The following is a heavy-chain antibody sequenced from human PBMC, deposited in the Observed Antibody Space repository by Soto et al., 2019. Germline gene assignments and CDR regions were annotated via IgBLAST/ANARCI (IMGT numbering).Heavy chain of an antibody. V-gene: IGHV4-34*01. Sequence: QVQLQQWGAGLLKPSETLSLTCAVYGGSFSGYYWSWIRQPPGKGLEWIGEINHSGSTNYNPSLKSRVTISVDTSKNQFSLKLSSVTAADTAVYYCASLRTRGDYRVNYYYYYMDVWGKGTTVTVSS. D-gene: IGHD4-17*01. CDR3: ASLRTRGDYRVNYYYYYMDV. CDR1: GGSFSGYY. CDR2: INHSGST. J-gene: IGHJ6*03.